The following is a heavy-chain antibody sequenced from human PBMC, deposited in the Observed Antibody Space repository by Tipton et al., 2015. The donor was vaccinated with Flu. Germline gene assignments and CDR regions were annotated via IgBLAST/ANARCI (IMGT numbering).Heavy chain of an antibody. CDR3: ATSRPHRYSYGMDV. Sequence: LSLTCTVSGGSVTSGSYYWNWIRQPAGKGLEWIGRGSTSGTTNYNPSLQSRVTISVDTSKNQFSLRLISVTAADTAVYYCATSRPHRYSYGMDVWGQGATVSVSS. CDR2: GSTSGTT. D-gene: IGHD3-10*01. CDR1: GGSVTSGSYY. J-gene: IGHJ6*02. V-gene: IGHV4-61*02.